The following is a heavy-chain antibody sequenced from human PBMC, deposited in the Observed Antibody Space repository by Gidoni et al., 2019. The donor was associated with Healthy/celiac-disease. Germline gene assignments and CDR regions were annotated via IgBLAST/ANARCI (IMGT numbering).Heavy chain of an antibody. CDR2: ISWNSGSI. CDR1: GFTFDDYA. V-gene: IGHV3-9*01. CDR3: AKDTDSSSPAYFDY. D-gene: IGHD6-6*01. Sequence: EVQLVASGGGLVQPGRSLRLSCAASGFTFDDYAMHWVRQAPGKGLEWVSGISWNSGSIGYADSVKGRFTISRDNAKNSLYLQMNSLRAEDTALYYCAKDTDSSSPAYFDYWGQGTLVTVSS. J-gene: IGHJ4*02.